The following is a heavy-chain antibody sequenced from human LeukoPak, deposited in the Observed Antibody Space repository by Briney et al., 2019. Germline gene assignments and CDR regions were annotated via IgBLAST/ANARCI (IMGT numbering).Heavy chain of an antibody. D-gene: IGHD3-22*01. J-gene: IGHJ4*02. CDR3: AKDYDSSGQEQWYYFDY. V-gene: IGHV3-48*01. Sequence: PGGSLRLSCAASGFTFSSYSMNWVRQAPGKGLEWVSYISSGSSTIYYADSVKGRFTISRDNAKNSLYLQMNSLRAEDTAVYYCAKDYDSSGQEQWYYFDYWGQGTLVTVSS. CDR1: GFTFSSYS. CDR2: ISSGSSTI.